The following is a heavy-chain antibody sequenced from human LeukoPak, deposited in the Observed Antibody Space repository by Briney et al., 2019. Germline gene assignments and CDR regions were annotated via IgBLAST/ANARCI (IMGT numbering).Heavy chain of an antibody. D-gene: IGHD2-15*01. J-gene: IGHJ4*02. CDR3: ARLVVTPTYDY. CDR1: GYNFTSYW. CDR2: IDPSDSDT. V-gene: IGHV5-10-1*01. Sequence: GESLRISCKGSGYNFTSYWISWVRQMPGKGLEWVGRIDPSDSDTNYRPSFQGHVTISTDKSISTAYLQWSSLKASDTAMYYCARLVVTPTYDYWGQGSLVTVSS.